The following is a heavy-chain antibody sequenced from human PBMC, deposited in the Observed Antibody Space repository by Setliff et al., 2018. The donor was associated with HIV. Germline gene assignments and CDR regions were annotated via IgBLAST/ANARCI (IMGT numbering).Heavy chain of an antibody. D-gene: IGHD3-10*01. J-gene: IGHJ4*02. Sequence: ASVKVSCKASGYTFTSHYIHWVRQAPGQGLEWMGWINVNNDGTNYAQKLQGRVTMTKDTSTSTVYMEVRSLRSEDTAVYYCAREDKGYYGSGLGWAQGTLVTVSS. CDR2: INVNNDGT. V-gene: IGHV1-46*01. CDR3: AREDKGYYGSGLG. CDR1: GYTFTSHY.